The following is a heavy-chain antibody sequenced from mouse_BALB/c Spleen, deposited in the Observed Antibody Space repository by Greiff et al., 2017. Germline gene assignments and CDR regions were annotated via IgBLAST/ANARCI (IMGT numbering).Heavy chain of an antibody. J-gene: IGHJ4*01. CDR2: IDPANGNT. D-gene: IGHD2-10*02. V-gene: IGHV14-3*02. CDR1: GFNIKDSY. CDR3: AREYGNYVGAMDY. Sequence: VQLQQSGAELVKPGASVKLSCTASGFNIKDSYMHWVKQRPEQGLEWIGRIDPANGNTKYDPKFPGKATITADTSSNTAYLQLSSLTSEDTAVYYCAREYGNYVGAMDYWGQGTSVTVSS.